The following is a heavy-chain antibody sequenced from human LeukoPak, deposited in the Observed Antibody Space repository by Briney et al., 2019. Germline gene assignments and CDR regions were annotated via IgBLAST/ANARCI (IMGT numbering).Heavy chain of an antibody. J-gene: IGHJ4*02. CDR2: INSDWNST. CDR1: GFTFSNYW. Sequence: PGGSLRLSCAASGFTFSNYWMHSVRPAPGTGLVWVSGINSDWNSTNHADAVKVRCTISIDNANNTQYLQMNSLRAEDTAVYDCTRDSDRSRYTIDYWGQGALVTVAS. D-gene: IGHD3-16*02. V-gene: IGHV3-74*01. CDR3: TRDSDRSRYTIDY.